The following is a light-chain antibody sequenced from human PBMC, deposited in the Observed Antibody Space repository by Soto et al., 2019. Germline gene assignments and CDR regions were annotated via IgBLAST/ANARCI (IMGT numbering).Light chain of an antibody. CDR2: ATS. Sequence: DIQMTQSPSSLAASVGDRVTISCRASQGISNYLAWYQQKPGKAPKLLIYATSTLQSGVSSRFTGSGSGTDFTLTISSLQPEDVATYYCQKYNWPPFTFAPGTKVDI. J-gene: IGKJ3*01. CDR1: QGISNY. CDR3: QKYNWPPFT. V-gene: IGKV1-27*01.